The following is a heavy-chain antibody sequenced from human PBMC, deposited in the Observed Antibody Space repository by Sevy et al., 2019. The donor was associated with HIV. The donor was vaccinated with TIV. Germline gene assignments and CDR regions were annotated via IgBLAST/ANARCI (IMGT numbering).Heavy chain of an antibody. Sequence: GGSLRLSCAASGFTFDDYAMHWVRQAPGKGLEWVSGISWNSGSIGYADSVKGRFTISRDNAKNSLYLQMNRLRAEDTALYYCAKDFDAHCGGDCYGAIDYWGQGTLVTVSS. J-gene: IGHJ4*02. V-gene: IGHV3-9*01. CDR3: AKDFDAHCGGDCYGAIDY. D-gene: IGHD2-21*02. CDR2: ISWNSGSI. CDR1: GFTFDDYA.